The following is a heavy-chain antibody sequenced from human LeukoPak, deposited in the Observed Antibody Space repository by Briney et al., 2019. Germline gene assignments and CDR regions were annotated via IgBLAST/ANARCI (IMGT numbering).Heavy chain of an antibody. J-gene: IGHJ4*02. Sequence: GGSLRLSCAASGFTFSSYSMNWVRQAPGKGLEWVSSISSSSSYIYYADSVKGRFTISRDNSKNTLYLQMKSLRAEDTAEYYCAKQQKAAAGEFDYWGQGTLVTVSS. CDR2: ISSSSSYI. D-gene: IGHD6-13*01. CDR1: GFTFSSYS. V-gene: IGHV3-21*04. CDR3: AKQQKAAAGEFDY.